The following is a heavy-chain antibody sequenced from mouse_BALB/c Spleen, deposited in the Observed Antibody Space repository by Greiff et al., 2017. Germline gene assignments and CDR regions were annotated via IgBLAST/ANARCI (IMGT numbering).Heavy chain of an antibody. D-gene: IGHD2-10*01. Sequence: EVQGVESGGGLVQPGGSLKLSCAASGFTFSSYTMSWVRQTPEKRLEWVAYISNGGGSTYYPDTVKGRFTISRDNAKNTLYLQMSSLKSEDTAMYYCARPYYGNYAMDYWGQGTSVTVAS. CDR3: ARPYYGNYAMDY. V-gene: IGHV5-12-2*01. J-gene: IGHJ4*01. CDR2: ISNGGGST. CDR1: GFTFSSYT.